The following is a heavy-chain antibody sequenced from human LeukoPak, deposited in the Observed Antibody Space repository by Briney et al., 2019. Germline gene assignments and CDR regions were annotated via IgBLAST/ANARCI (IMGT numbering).Heavy chain of an antibody. D-gene: IGHD7-27*01. CDR1: GFTFSNYG. Sequence: GGSLRLSCAASGFTFSNYGMHWVRQAPGKGLEWVAVIWYDGSNKYYADSVKGRFTISRDNSKNTLYLQMYSLRADDTAVYYCATDRDSLGILNYWGQGTLVTVSS. CDR3: ATDRDSLGILNY. CDR2: IWYDGSNK. J-gene: IGHJ4*02. V-gene: IGHV3-33*08.